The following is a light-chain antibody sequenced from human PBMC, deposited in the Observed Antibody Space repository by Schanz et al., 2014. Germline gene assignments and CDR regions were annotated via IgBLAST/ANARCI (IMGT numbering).Light chain of an antibody. Sequence: QSALIQPASVSGSPGQSITISCTGTSSDIGGYNYVSWYQQLPGKAPKLMLYDVSDRPSGVSNRFSGSKSGNTASLTISGLQAEDEADYYCSSYADSSTLFGPGTKLTVL. CDR1: SSDIGGYNY. CDR2: DVS. J-gene: IGLJ1*01. V-gene: IGLV2-14*03. CDR3: SSYADSSTL.